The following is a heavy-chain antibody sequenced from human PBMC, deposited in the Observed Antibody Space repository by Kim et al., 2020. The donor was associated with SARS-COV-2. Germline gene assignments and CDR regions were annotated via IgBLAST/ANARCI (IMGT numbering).Heavy chain of an antibody. J-gene: IGHJ6*02. Sequence: SETLSLTCAVSGGSISSSNWWSWVRQPPGKGLEWIGEIYHSGSTNYNPSLKSRVTISVDKSKNQFSLKLSSVTAADTAVYYCARNHGSGSYYMGLNYYYYYGMDVWGQGTTVTVSS. V-gene: IGHV4-4*02. CDR1: GGSISSSNW. CDR2: IYHSGST. CDR3: ARNHGSGSYYMGLNYYYYYGMDV. D-gene: IGHD3-10*01.